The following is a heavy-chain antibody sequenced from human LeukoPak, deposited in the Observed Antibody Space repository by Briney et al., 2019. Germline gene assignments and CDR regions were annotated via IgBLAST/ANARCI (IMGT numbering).Heavy chain of an antibody. CDR2: ISVSGNT. V-gene: IGHV3-23*01. CDR1: GFTLSSYA. D-gene: IGHD5-24*01. J-gene: IGHJ4*02. Sequence: GGSLRLSCAASGFTLSSYAMSWVRQGPGKGLEWVSAISVSGNTYHADSVKGRFTISRDSSKNTLYLQMNSLRAEDTAVYYCARVVEMATTAFDYWGQGTLVTVSS. CDR3: ARVVEMATTAFDY.